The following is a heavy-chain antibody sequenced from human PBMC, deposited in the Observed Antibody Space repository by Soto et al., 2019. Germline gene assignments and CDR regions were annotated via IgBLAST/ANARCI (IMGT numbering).Heavy chain of an antibody. V-gene: IGHV4-30-4*01. CDR3: ARARYDSSGYKYFQH. CDR1: GGSISSGDYY. J-gene: IGHJ1*01. CDR2: IYYSGGT. Sequence: QVQLQESGPGLVKPSQTLSLTCTVSGGSISSGDYYWSWIRQPPGKGREWIGYIYYSGGTYYNPSLQSRVTISVDTSKNQFSLKLSSVTAADTAVYYCARARYDSSGYKYFQHWGQGTLVTVSS. D-gene: IGHD3-22*01.